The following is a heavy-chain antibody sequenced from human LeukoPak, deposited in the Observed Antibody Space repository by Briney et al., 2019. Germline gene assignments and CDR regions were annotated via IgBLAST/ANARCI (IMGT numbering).Heavy chain of an antibody. D-gene: IGHD6-19*01. CDR3: ARHPYGLVREAFFDP. J-gene: IGHJ5*02. CDR1: GDSISSDSC. CDR2: VCRNGDT. V-gene: IGHV4-38-2*01. Sequence: SETLSLTCAVSGDSISSDSCWGWIQQPPGKGLEWIGSVCRNGDTNYNPPLKSRVTISIDTSKNQFSLKLTSVTAADTAVYYCARHPYGLVREAFFDPWGQGTLVTVSS.